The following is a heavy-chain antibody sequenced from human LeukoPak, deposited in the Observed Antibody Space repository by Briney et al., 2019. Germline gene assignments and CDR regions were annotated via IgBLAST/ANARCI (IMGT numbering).Heavy chain of an antibody. D-gene: IGHD3-10*01. CDR1: GFTFSSYS. J-gene: IGHJ3*02. V-gene: IGHV3-21*01. Sequence: GSLRLSCAASGFTFSSYSMNWVRQAPGKGLEWVSSISSSSSYIYYADSVKGRFTISRDNAKNSLYLQMNSLRAEDTAVYYCARARDQLLWFGELLVVAFDIWGQGTMVTVSS. CDR2: ISSSSSYI. CDR3: ARARDQLLWFGELLVVAFDI.